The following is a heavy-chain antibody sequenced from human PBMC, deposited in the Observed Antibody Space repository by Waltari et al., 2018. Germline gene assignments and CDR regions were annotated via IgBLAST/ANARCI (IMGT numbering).Heavy chain of an antibody. CDR3: AKEGSSDYYYGMDV. CDR1: GFTFSSYG. V-gene: IGHV3-30*02. D-gene: IGHD6-6*01. J-gene: IGHJ6*02. CDR2: IRYDGSNK. Sequence: QVQLVESGGGVVQPGGSLRLSCAASGFTFSSYGMHWVCQAPGKGLEWVAFIRYDGSNKYYADSVKGRFTISRDNSKNTLYLQMNSLRAEDTAVYYCAKEGSSDYYYGMDVWGQGTTVTVSS.